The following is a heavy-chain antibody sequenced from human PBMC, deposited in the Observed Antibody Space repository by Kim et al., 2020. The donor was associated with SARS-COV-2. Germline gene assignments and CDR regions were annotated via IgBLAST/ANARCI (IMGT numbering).Heavy chain of an antibody. D-gene: IGHD1-26*01. Sequence: TSYAQEFQGRVTMTRDTSTSTVYMELSSLRSEDTAVYYCARSGSYKDFDYWGQGTLVTVSS. V-gene: IGHV1-46*01. CDR2: T. CDR3: ARSGSYKDFDY. J-gene: IGHJ4*02.